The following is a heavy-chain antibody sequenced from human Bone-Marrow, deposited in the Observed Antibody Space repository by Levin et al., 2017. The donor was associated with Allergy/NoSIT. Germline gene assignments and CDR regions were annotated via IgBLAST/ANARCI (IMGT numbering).Heavy chain of an antibody. D-gene: IGHD2-2*02. J-gene: IGHJ4*02. V-gene: IGHV3-48*04. Sequence: GGSLRLSCAASGFTFSSYSMNWVRQAPGKGLEWVSYISSSSSTIYYADSVKGRFTISRDNAKNSLYLQMNSLRAEDTAVYYCASEDIVLVPAAISFDYWGQGTLVTVSS. CDR3: ASEDIVLVPAAISFDY. CDR1: GFTFSSYS. CDR2: ISSSSSTI.